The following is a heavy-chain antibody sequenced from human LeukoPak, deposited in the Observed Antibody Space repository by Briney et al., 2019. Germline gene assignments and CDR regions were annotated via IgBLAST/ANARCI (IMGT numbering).Heavy chain of an antibody. CDR3: AKAGTTAPYYYYGMDV. J-gene: IGHJ6*04. CDR2: ISYDGSNK. V-gene: IGHV3-30*18. Sequence: GRSLRLSCAASGFTFDDYAMHWVRQAPGKGLEWVAVISYDGSNKYYADSVKGRFTISRDNSKNTLYLQMNSLRAEDTAVYYCAKAGTTAPYYYYGMDVWGKGTTVTVSS. D-gene: IGHD1-1*01. CDR1: GFTFDDYA.